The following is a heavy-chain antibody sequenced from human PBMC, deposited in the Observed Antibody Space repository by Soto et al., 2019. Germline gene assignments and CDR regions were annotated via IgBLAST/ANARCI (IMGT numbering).Heavy chain of an antibody. CDR2: IYSGGST. D-gene: IGHD5-12*01. V-gene: IGHV3-66*01. J-gene: IGHJ4*02. CDR3: AREGYSGYDPHSFYFDY. CDR1: GFTVSSNY. Sequence: GGSLRLSCAASGFTVSSNYMSWVRQAPGKGLEWVSVIYSGGSTYYEDSVKGRFTISRDNSKNTLYLQMNSLRAEDTAVYYCAREGYSGYDPHSFYFDYWGQGTLVTVSS.